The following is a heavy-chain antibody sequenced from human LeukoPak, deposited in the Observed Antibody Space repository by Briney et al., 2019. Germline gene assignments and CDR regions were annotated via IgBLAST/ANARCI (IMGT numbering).Heavy chain of an antibody. CDR3: SGPSGFSSIY. V-gene: IGHV3-7*01. J-gene: IGHJ4*02. CDR2: ISPDGSEE. CDR1: GFTFNTHW. D-gene: IGHD2-2*01. Sequence: GGSLRLSCEASGFTFNTHWMNWVRQAPGKGLEWMSNISPDGSEEFYVDSVKGRFTISRDNAKNSVYLQMNNLGAEATAVYYCSGPSGFSSIYWGQGILVTVSS.